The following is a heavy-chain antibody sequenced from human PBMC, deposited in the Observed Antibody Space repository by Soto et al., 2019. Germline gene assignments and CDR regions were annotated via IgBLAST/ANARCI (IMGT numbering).Heavy chain of an antibody. J-gene: IGHJ4*02. CDR3: ARGVYDYVWGITQTDY. V-gene: IGHV4-34*01. CDR1: GGSFSGYY. D-gene: IGHD3-16*01. Sequence: SETLSLTCAVYGGSFSGYYWSWIRQSPGKGLEWIGEINHSGSTNYNPSLKSRVTMSTDTSKNQLSLKLSSVTAADTAVYYCARGVYDYVWGITQTDYWGQGTLVTVSS. CDR2: INHSGST.